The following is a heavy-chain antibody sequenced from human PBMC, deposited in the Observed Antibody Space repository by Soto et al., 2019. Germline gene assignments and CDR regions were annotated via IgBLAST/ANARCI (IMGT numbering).Heavy chain of an antibody. CDR2: IYYSGST. D-gene: IGHD3-16*02. V-gene: IGHV4-30-4*01. CDR1: GGSISRGDYY. J-gene: IGHJ6*02. CDR3: ARVGTTIYDYVWGSYRDGMDV. Sequence: QVQLQESGPGLVKPSQTLSLTCTVSGGSISRGDYYWSWIRQPPGKGLEWIGYIYYSGSTYYNPSLKSRVTISVDTSKNQFSLKLSSVTAADTAVYYCARVGTTIYDYVWGSYRDGMDVWGQGTTVTVSS.